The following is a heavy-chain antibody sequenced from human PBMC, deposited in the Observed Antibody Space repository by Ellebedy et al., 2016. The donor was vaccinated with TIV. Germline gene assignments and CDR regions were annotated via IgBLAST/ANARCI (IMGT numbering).Heavy chain of an antibody. CDR2: IYYSGST. CDR3: ARVTTVVTLKYYYYYMDV. J-gene: IGHJ6*03. D-gene: IGHD4-23*01. Sequence: SETLSLXXTVSGGSISSYYWSWIRQPPGKGLEWIGYIYYSGSTNYNPSLKSRVTISVDTSKNQFSLKLSSVTAADTAVYYCARVTTVVTLKYYYYYMDVWGKGTTVTVSS. CDR1: GGSISSYY. V-gene: IGHV4-59*01.